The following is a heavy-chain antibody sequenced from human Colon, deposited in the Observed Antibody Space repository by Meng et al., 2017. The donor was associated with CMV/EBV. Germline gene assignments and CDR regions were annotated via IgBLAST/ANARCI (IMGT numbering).Heavy chain of an antibody. Sequence: ASVKVSCKASGYTFTGYYMHWVRQAPGQGLEWMGWINPNSGGTNYAQKFQGRVTMTRDTSTSTVYMELSSLRSEDTAVYYCARDRLERPTYYYGSGSYHWFDPWGQGTLVTVSS. CDR3: ARDRLERPTYYYGSGSYHWFDP. J-gene: IGHJ5*02. CDR2: INPNSGGT. CDR1: GYTFTGYY. V-gene: IGHV1-2*02. D-gene: IGHD3-10*01.